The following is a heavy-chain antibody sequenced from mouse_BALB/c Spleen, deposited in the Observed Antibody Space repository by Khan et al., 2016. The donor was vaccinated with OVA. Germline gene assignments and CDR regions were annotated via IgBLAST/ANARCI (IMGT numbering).Heavy chain of an antibody. CDR3: ASEGNYYAPFAY. CDR2: IDPANGNT. Sequence: VQLQQSGAELVKPGASVKLSCTASGFNIKDTYMHWVKQRPEQGLEWIGRIDPANGNTKYDPKFQGKATITADTSSNTAYLPLSSLTSEDTAVYYWASEGNYYAPFAYWGQGTLVTVSA. J-gene: IGHJ3*01. D-gene: IGHD2-1*01. V-gene: IGHV14-3*02. CDR1: GFNIKDTY.